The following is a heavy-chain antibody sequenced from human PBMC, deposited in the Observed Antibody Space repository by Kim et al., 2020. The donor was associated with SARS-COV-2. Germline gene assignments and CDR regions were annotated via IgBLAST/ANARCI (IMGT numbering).Heavy chain of an antibody. J-gene: IGHJ4*02. CDR1: GDSVSSNSAV. CDR2: TYYRSRWFY. V-gene: IGHV6-1*01. D-gene: IGHD6-19*01. CDR3: ARRRPGGWLVDFDY. Sequence: SQTLSLTCAISGDSVSSNSAVWNWIRQSPSRGLEWLGRTYYRSRWFYDYAVSVKSRITINPDTSKNQFSLQLNSVTPEDTAVYYCARRRPGGWLVDFDYWGQGTLVTVSS.